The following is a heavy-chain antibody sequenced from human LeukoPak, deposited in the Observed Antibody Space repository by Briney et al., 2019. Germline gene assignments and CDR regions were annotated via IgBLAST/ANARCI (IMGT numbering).Heavy chain of an antibody. CDR1: GFTLSSYS. J-gene: IGHJ6*03. CDR3: AIAAYYYYMDV. CDR2: ISSTI. V-gene: IGHV3-48*04. Sequence: GGSLRLSCAASGFTLSSYSMYWVRQAPGKGLEWVSYISSTIYYADSVKGRFTFSRDNAKNSLYLQMNSLRAEDTAVYYCAIAAYYYYMDVCGKGTTVTVSS.